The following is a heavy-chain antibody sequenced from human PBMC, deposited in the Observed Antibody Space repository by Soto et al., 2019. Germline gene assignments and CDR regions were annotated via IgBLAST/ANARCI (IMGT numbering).Heavy chain of an antibody. CDR1: GGSISSGGYY. Sequence: QVQLQESGPGLVKPSQTLSLTCTVSGGSISSGGYYWSWIRQHPGKGLEWIGYIYYSGSTYYNPSLKSRVTISVDTSKNQFSLKLSSVTAADTAVYYCARDHWTDYPGIAVAGRDYYYGMDVWGQGTTVTVSS. CDR3: ARDHWTDYPGIAVAGRDYYYGMDV. V-gene: IGHV4-31*03. J-gene: IGHJ6*02. CDR2: IYYSGST. D-gene: IGHD6-19*01.